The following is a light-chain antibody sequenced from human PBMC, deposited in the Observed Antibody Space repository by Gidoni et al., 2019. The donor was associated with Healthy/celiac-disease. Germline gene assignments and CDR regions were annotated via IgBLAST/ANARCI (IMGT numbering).Light chain of an antibody. CDR3: HQYSGEPWT. CDR1: QTISIW. V-gene: IGKV1-5*01. CDR2: DAS. J-gene: IGKJ1*01. Sequence: DLQMTQSPSTLSASVGDTVTITCRASQTISIWLAWYQQKPGKAPKLLMYDASSLESGVPPRFSGSGSATEFTLTISSREPDDLATYYCHQYSGEPWTFGQGTKVEI.